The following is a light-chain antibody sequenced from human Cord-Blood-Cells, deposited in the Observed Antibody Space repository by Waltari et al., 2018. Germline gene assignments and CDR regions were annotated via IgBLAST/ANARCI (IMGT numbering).Light chain of an antibody. CDR1: QSISSY. J-gene: IGKJ4*01. CDR3: QQSYSTPLT. CDR2: AAS. V-gene: IGKV1-39*01. Sequence: DIQMTQSPSSLSASVGDRVTITCRARQSISSYLNWYQQKPGKAPKLLIYAASSLQSGVPSRFSGSGSGTDFTLTISSLQPEDCATYDCQQSYSTPLTFGGGTKVEIK.